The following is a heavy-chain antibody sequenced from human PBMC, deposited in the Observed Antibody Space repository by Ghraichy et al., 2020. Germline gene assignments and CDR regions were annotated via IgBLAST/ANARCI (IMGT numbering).Heavy chain of an antibody. J-gene: IGHJ5*02. V-gene: IGHV4-31*03. Sequence: SETLSLTCTVSGGSISSGGYYWSWIRQHPGKGLEWIGYIYYSGSTYYNPSLKSRVTISVDTSKNQFSLKLSSVTAADTAVYYCARASYSYGYFSWFDPWGQGTLVTVSS. CDR2: IYYSGST. CDR3: ARASYSYGYFSWFDP. D-gene: IGHD5-18*01. CDR1: GGSISSGGYY.